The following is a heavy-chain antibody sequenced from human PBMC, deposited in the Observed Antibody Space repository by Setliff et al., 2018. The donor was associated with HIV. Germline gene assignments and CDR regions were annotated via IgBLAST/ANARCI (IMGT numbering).Heavy chain of an antibody. CDR3: TVHKALDL. CDR1: GFTFNKAW. V-gene: IGHV3-15*01. CDR2: IKAKTDGGTT. Sequence: PGGSLRLSCAASGFTFNKAWMSWVRQAPGKGLGWVGRIKAKTDGGTTDYAAPVKGRFTISRDDSENTLYLQMDNLKSEDTAVYYCTVHKALDLWGQGTLVTVSS. J-gene: IGHJ4*02.